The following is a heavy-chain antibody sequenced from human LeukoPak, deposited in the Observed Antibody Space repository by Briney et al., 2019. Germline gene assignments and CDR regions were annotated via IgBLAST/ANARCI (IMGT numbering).Heavy chain of an antibody. Sequence: SSETLSLTCTVSGGSISSGDYYWSWIRQPPGKGLEWIGYIYYSGSTYYNPSLKSRVTISVDTSKNQFSLKLSSVTAADTAVYYCARVFCSGGSCYAGNWFDPWGQGTLVTVSS. CDR3: ARVFCSGGSCYAGNWFDP. CDR1: GGSISSGDYY. J-gene: IGHJ5*02. D-gene: IGHD2-15*01. V-gene: IGHV4-30-4*01. CDR2: IYYSGST.